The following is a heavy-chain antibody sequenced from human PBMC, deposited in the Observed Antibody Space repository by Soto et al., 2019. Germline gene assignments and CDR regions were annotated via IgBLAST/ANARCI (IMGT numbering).Heavy chain of an antibody. CDR3: ARKRYT. V-gene: IGHV3-48*01. CDR2: ISSSSSTI. D-gene: IGHD1-20*01. Sequence: EVQLVESGGGLVQPGGSLRLSCAASGFTFSSYSMNWVRQAPGKGLEWVSYISSSSSTIYYADSVKGRFTISRDNAKNSVYRHMNRPGAEDTAVDYWARKRYTWGQGTLVTVAS. CDR1: GFTFSSYS. J-gene: IGHJ5*02.